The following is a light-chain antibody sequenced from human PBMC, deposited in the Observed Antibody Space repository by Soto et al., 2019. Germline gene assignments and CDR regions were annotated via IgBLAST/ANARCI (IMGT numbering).Light chain of an antibody. CDR2: AAS. V-gene: IGKV1-39*01. Sequence: DIRMYQSPSTLSAYIGDRVTITCRASQSISSWLAWYQQKPGKAPKLLIYAASSLQSGVPSRFSGGGSGTDFTLTISSLQPEDFATYSCQRSCSTPLTFGGGTKAAIK. CDR3: QRSCSTPLT. CDR1: QSISSW. J-gene: IGKJ4*01.